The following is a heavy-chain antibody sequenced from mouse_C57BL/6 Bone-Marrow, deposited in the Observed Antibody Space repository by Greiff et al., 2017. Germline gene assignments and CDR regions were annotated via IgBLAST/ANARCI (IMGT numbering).Heavy chain of an antibody. D-gene: IGHD1-1*01. CDR2: INPSTGGT. CDR1: GYSFTGYY. Sequence: VQLQQSGPELVKPGASVKISCKASGYSFTGYYMNWVKQSPEKSLEWIGEINPSTGGTTYNQKFKAKATLTVDKSSSTAYMQLKSLTSEDSAVYYCAKAHYYGLDYWGQGTPLTVSS. CDR3: AKAHYYGLDY. V-gene: IGHV1-42*01. J-gene: IGHJ2*01.